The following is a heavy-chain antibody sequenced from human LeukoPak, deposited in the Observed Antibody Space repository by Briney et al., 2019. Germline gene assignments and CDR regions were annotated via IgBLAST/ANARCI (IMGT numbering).Heavy chain of an antibody. CDR1: GGSISSYY. CDR3: ARYPYYYDSSGRYNWFDP. Sequence: KTSETLSLTCTVSGGSISSYYWSWIRQPPGKGLEWIGYIYYSGSTNYNPSLKSRVTISVDTSKNQFSLKLSSVTAADTAVYYCARYPYYYDSSGRYNWFDPWGQGTLVTVSS. V-gene: IGHV4-59*01. D-gene: IGHD3-22*01. J-gene: IGHJ5*02. CDR2: IYYSGST.